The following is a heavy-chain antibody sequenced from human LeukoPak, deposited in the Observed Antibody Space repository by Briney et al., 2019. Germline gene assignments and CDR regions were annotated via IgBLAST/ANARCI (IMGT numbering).Heavy chain of an antibody. CDR3: AATTMNVAASGAFDI. D-gene: IGHD3-10*01. V-gene: IGHV1-58*01. J-gene: IGHJ3*02. Sequence: SVKVSCKASGFTFTSSAVQWVRQARGQRLEWIGWIVVGSGNTNYAQKFQERVTITRDMSTSTAYMELSSLRSEDTAVYYCAATTMNVAASGAFDIWGQGTMVTVPS. CDR2: IVVGSGNT. CDR1: GFTFTSSA.